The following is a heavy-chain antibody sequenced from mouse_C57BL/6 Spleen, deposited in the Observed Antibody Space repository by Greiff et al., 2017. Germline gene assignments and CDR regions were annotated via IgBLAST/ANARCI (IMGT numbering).Heavy chain of an antibody. V-gene: IGHV1-7*01. J-gene: IGHJ2*01. CDR1: GYTFTSYW. CDR3: ATRGDGYSRNFDY. Sequence: VKVVESGAELAKPGASVKLSCKASGYTFTSYWMHWVKQRPGQGLEWIGYINPSSGYTKYNQKFKDKATLTADKSSSTAYMQLSSLTYEDSAVYDCATRGDGYSRNFDYWGQGTTLTVSS. D-gene: IGHD2-3*01. CDR2: INPSSGYT.